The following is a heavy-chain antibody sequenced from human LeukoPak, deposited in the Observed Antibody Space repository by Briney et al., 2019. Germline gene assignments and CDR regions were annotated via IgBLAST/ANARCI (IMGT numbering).Heavy chain of an antibody. CDR1: GGSFSGYY. J-gene: IGHJ5*02. CDR3: ARGGASYDYVRGSYRPNNNWFDP. Sequence: PSETLSLTCAVYGGSFSGYYWSWIRQPPGKGLEWIGEINHSGSTNYNPSLKSRVTISVDTSKNQSSLKLSSVTAADTAVYYCARGGASYDYVRGSYRPNNNWFDPWGQGTLVTVSS. D-gene: IGHD3-16*02. V-gene: IGHV4-34*01. CDR2: INHSGST.